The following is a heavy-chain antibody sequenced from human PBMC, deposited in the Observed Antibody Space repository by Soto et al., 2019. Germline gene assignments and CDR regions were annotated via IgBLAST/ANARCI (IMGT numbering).Heavy chain of an antibody. CDR3: ARSYYDFWSGYRRHYGMDV. CDR1: GGSISSGDYY. V-gene: IGHV4-30-4*01. CDR2: IYYSGST. D-gene: IGHD3-3*01. Sequence: TLSLTCTVSGGSISSGDYYWSWIRQPPGKGLEWIGYIYYSGSTYYNPSLKSRVTIPVDTSKNQFSLKLSSVTAADTAVYYCARSYYDFWSGYRRHYGMDVWGQGTTVTVSS. J-gene: IGHJ6*02.